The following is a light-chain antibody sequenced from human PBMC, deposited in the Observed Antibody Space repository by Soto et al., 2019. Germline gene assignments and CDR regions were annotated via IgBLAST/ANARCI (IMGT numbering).Light chain of an antibody. V-gene: IGKV1-5*01. Sequence: DIQMTQSPSTLSASVGDRVTITCRASQTISFSLAWYQQKPGKAPKLLIYDASTLQSGVPSRFSGSESGTDFTLTISSLQPEDVATYYCQKYNSALALTFGGGTKVDIK. CDR3: QKYNSALALT. J-gene: IGKJ4*01. CDR2: DAS. CDR1: QTISFS.